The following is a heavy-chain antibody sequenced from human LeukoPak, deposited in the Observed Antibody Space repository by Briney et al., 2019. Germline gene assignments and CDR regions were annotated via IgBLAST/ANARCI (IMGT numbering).Heavy chain of an antibody. J-gene: IGHJ6*03. CDR2: ISSSGSTI. V-gene: IGHV3-48*03. CDR1: GFTFSSYE. Sequence: PGGSLRLSCAASGFTFSSYEMNWVRQAPGKGLEWVSYISSSGSTIYYADSVKGRFTISRDNAKNSLYLQMNSLRAEDTAVYYCARDASYSSSWYSANYYYYYMDVWGKGTTVTVS. D-gene: IGHD6-13*01. CDR3: ARDASYSSSWYSANYYYYYMDV.